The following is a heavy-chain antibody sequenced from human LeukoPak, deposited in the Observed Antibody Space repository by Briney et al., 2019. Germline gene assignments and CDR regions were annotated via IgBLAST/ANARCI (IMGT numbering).Heavy chain of an antibody. J-gene: IGHJ4*01. V-gene: IGHV4-59*01. CDR3: ARMGYSYGYFDY. D-gene: IGHD5-18*01. Sequence: PSETLSLTCTVTGVSINSYYWSWMRQPPGQGLEWIGYIYYSGSTNYNPSLKSRVPISVDTSKNQFSLKLSSVTAADTALYYGARMGYSYGYFDYWVQGTLVTVSS. CDR1: GVSINSYY. CDR2: IYYSGST.